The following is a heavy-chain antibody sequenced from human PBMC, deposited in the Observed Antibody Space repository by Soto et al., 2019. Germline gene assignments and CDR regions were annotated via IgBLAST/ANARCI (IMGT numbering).Heavy chain of an antibody. CDR2: IYYSGST. Sequence: PSETLSLTCTVSGGSISSSSNYCGWIRQPPGKGLELIGSIYYSGSTYYNPSLKSRVTISVGTSKNQFSLKLSSVTAADTAVYYCARLSREALVVPAATTYYFDYWGQGTLVTVS. CDR3: ARLSREALVVPAATTYYFDY. D-gene: IGHD2-2*01. CDR1: GGSISSSSNY. J-gene: IGHJ4*02. V-gene: IGHV4-39*01.